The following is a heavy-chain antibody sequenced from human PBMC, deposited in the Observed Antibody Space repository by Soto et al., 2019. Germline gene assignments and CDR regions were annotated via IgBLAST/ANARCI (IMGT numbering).Heavy chain of an antibody. Sequence: SRTLSLTCAISGDSVSGNSAAWNWIRQSPSRGIEWLGRTYYRSRWYNDYAVSVKSRITVTPDTSKNQFSLHLNSVTPGDTAFYYCAREFPYYVISNSYLDYWGQGALVTVSS. CDR2: TYYRSRWYN. D-gene: IGHD3-16*01. J-gene: IGHJ4*02. V-gene: IGHV6-1*01. CDR3: AREFPYYVISNSYLDY. CDR1: GDSVSGNSAA.